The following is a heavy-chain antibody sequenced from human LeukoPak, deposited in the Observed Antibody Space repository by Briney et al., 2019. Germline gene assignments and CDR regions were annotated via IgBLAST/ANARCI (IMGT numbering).Heavy chain of an antibody. CDR3: TTDFHYGSGNYYI. D-gene: IGHD3-10*01. CDR1: GFTFNNAW. J-gene: IGHJ4*02. Sequence: GGSLRLSCAASGFTFNNAWMIWVRQAPGKGLEWVGRIKSIPDGGATDYAAPVKGRFTMSRDDSKYTLYLQMNSLKTEDTAIYYCTTDFHYGSGNYYIWGQGTLVTVSS. CDR2: IKSIPDGGAT. V-gene: IGHV3-15*01.